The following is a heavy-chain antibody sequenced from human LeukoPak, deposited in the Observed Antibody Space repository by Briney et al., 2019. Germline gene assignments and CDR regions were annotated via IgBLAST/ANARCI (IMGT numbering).Heavy chain of an antibody. V-gene: IGHV3-15*01. CDR3: ATEGGSGSYYGDDAFDM. D-gene: IGHD3-10*01. J-gene: IGHJ3*02. CDR2: VKSKADDGTT. Sequence: GGSPRLSCEASGFSFTNTWMSWVRQAPGKGLEWVGRVKSKADDGTTDYAAPVQGRFTISRDDSKNTLSLQMNSLKTEDTAVYYCATEGGSGSYYGDDAFDMWGQGTMVTVSS. CDR1: GFSFTNTW.